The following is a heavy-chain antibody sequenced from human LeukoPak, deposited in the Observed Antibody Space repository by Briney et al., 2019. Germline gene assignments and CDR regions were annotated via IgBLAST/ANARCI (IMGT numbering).Heavy chain of an antibody. V-gene: IGHV3-23*01. CDR3: AKVVAVAGTLGLDP. D-gene: IGHD6-19*01. J-gene: IGHJ5*02. CDR1: GFTFSSYA. Sequence: GGSLRLSCAASGFTFSSYAMSWVRQAPGKGLEWVSAISGSGGSTYYADSVKGRFTISRDNSKNTLYLQMNSLRAEDTAVYHCAKVVAVAGTLGLDPWGQGTLVTVSS. CDR2: ISGSGGST.